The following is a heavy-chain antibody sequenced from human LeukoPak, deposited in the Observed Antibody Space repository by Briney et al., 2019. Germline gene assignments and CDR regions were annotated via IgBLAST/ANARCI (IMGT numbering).Heavy chain of an antibody. CDR3: ARDDQPLGFDP. CDR2: IYTSGST. J-gene: IGHJ5*02. Sequence: SETLSLTCTVSGGSISSGSYYWSWIRQPAGKGLEWIGRIYTSGSTNYNPSLKSRVTISRDTSKNQFSLKLRSVTAADTAVYYCARDDQPLGFDPWGQGTLVTVSS. V-gene: IGHV4-61*02. D-gene: IGHD2-2*01. CDR1: GGSISSGSYY.